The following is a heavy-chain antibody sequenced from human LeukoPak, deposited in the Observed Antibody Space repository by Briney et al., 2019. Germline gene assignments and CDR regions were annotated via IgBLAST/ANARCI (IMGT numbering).Heavy chain of an antibody. CDR3: AGHFSCSRTSCYAFDI. J-gene: IGHJ3*02. Sequence: SETLSLTXTVSGGSISSSSYYWGWIRQPPGKGLEWIGSIYYSGSTYYNPSLKSRVTISVDTSKNQFSLKLSSVTAADTAVYYCAGHFSCSRTSCYAFDIWGQGTMVTVSS. CDR1: GGSISSSSYY. CDR2: IYYSGST. D-gene: IGHD2-2*01. V-gene: IGHV4-39*01.